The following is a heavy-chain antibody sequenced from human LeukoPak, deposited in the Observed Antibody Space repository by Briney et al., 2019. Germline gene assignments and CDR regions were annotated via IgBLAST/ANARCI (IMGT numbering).Heavy chain of an antibody. Sequence: GGSLRLSCAASGFTFSYYGMHWVRQAPGKGLEWVAFIRYDGGNKNYADSVKGRFTISRDNSKNTLYLQMNSLRAEDTAVYYCATNLYFWSGTADSCWGQGTLVTVSS. CDR2: IRYDGGNK. CDR1: GFTFSYYG. CDR3: ATNLYFWSGTADSC. J-gene: IGHJ4*02. V-gene: IGHV3-30*02. D-gene: IGHD3-3*01.